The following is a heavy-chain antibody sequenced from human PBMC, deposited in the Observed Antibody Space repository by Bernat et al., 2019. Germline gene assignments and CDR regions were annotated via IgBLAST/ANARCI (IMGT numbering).Heavy chain of an antibody. CDR2: ISSSSSTI. CDR3: ANAYSSSWYAYPSYYYYYMDV. D-gene: IGHD6-13*01. V-gene: IGHV3-48*02. CDR1: GFTFSSYS. J-gene: IGHJ6*03. Sequence: EVQLVESGGGLVQPGGSLRLSCAASGFTFSSYSMNWVRQAPGKGLEWVSYISSSSSTIYYADYVKGRFTISRDNAKNSLYLQMNSLRDEDTAVYYCANAYSSSWYAYPSYYYYYMDVWGKGTTVTVSS.